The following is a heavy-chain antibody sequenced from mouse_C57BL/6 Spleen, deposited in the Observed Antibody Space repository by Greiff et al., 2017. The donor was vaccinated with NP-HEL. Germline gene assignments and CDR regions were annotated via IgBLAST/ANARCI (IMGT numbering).Heavy chain of an antibody. CDR3: ARSLCYGSSYWYFDD. J-gene: IGHJ1*03. Sequence: QVQLQQPGAELVRPGSSVKLSCKASGYTFTSYWMHWVKQRPIQGLEWIGNIDPSDSETHYNQKFKDKATLTVDKSSSTAYMQLSSLTSEDSAVYDGARSLCYGSSYWYFDDWGTGTTVAVSS. CDR1: GYTFTSYW. V-gene: IGHV1-52*01. D-gene: IGHD1-1*01. CDR2: IDPSDSET.